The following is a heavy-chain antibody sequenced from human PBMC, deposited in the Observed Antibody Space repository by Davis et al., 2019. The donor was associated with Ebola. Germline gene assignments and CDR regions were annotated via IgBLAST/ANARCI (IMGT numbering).Heavy chain of an antibody. CDR3: ARGSGWYLNY. D-gene: IGHD6-19*01. Sequence: ASVKVSCKASGYTFTDYNIHWMRQAPGQGLEWLGRVILKSGATNYAQKFQGRLTLTRDTSISTAHMELSTLTSDDTAVYYCARGSGWYLNYWGQGTLVTVSS. CDR2: VILKSGAT. J-gene: IGHJ4*02. V-gene: IGHV1-2*06. CDR1: GYTFTDYN.